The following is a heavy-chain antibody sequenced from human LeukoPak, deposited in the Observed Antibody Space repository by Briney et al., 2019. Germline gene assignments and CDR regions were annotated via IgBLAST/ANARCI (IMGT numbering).Heavy chain of an antibody. V-gene: IGHV3-7*01. CDR1: GFTFSSYW. D-gene: IGHD2-2*01. J-gene: IGHJ6*03. CDR2: IKQDGSEK. Sequence: GGSLRLSCAASGFTFSSYWMSWVRQAPGKGLEWVANIKQDGSEKYYVDSVKGRFTISRDNAKNSLYLQMNSLRAEDTAMYYCARDLGDCSSTSCYYYYYMDVWGKGTTVTVSS. CDR3: ARDLGDCSSTSCYYYYYMDV.